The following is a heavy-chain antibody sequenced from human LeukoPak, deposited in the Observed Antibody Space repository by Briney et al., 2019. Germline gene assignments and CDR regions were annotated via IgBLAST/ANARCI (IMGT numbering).Heavy chain of an antibody. Sequence: GSSLRLSCAASGFTLTTCGMHWVRQAPGKGLEWVAVISYDGSSKYYGDSVKGRFTISRDISKNTVYLQVSSLRAEDTAMYYCAKADNYDYLTTPDPWGQGTLVTVSS. J-gene: IGHJ5*02. CDR1: GFTLTTCG. D-gene: IGHD3-16*01. CDR2: ISYDGSSK. V-gene: IGHV3-30*18. CDR3: AKADNYDYLTTPDP.